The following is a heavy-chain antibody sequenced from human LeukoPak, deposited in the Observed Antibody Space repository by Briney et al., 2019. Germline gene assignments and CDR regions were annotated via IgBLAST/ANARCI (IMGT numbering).Heavy chain of an antibody. J-gene: IGHJ6*03. CDR2: IYYGGST. CDR3: AREGSTGFYMDV. D-gene: IGHD4-11*01. V-gene: IGHV4-39*07. CDR1: GASISSSSYY. Sequence: PSETLSLTCTVSGASISSSSYYWGWVRQPPGKGLEWIGSIYYGGSTYYNPSLKSRVTISVDTSKNQFSLKLSSVTAADTAVYYCAREGSTGFYMDVWGKGTTVTVSS.